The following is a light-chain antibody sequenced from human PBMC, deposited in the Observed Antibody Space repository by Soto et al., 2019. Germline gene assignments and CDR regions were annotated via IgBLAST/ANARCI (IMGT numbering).Light chain of an antibody. CDR1: QSVSSN. CDR2: GAS. CDR3: QQYNNWPPLWT. Sequence: EIVMTQSPATLSVSPGERATLSCRASQSVSSNLAWYQQKPGQAPRLLIYGASTRATGIPARFSGSGSGTEFTLTISSLQSEDFAVYYCQQYNNWPPLWTFGQGTKVDI. V-gene: IGKV3-15*01. J-gene: IGKJ1*01.